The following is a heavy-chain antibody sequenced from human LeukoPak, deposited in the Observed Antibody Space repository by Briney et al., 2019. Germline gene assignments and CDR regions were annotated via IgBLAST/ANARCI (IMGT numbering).Heavy chain of an antibody. CDR1: GFTFSSYG. J-gene: IGHJ4*02. V-gene: IGHV3-30*02. Sequence: GGSLRLSCAASGFTFSSYGMYWVRQAPGKGLEWVALIWYDGSNRYYADSVKGRFTISRDNSKNTLYLQMNSLRAEDTAVYYCARESIAAAGINYWGQGTLVTVSS. CDR2: IWYDGSNR. CDR3: ARESIAAAGINY. D-gene: IGHD6-13*01.